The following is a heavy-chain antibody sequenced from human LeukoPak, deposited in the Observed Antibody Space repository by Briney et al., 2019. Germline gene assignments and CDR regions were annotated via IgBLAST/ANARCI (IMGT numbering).Heavy chain of an antibody. CDR1: GGSISSYY. Sequence: TSETLSLTCTVSGGSISSYYWSWLRQPPGKGLGGIGYIYYSGSTNYNPSLKSRVTISVDTSKNQFSLKLSSVIAADTAVYYCAREPWDSSSSSYYFDYWGQGTLVTVSS. CDR3: AREPWDSSSSSYYFDY. J-gene: IGHJ4*02. D-gene: IGHD6-6*01. V-gene: IGHV4-59*13. CDR2: IYYSGST.